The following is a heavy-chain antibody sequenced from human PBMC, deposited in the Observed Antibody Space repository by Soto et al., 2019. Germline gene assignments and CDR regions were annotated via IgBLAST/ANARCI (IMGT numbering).Heavy chain of an antibody. Sequence: SETLSLTCTVSGGSVNSDSYYWGWIRQPPGKGLEWIGSVLNGGNTRYSPSLKSRITISVDTSQNQFSLKLTSVTAADTALYYCARHWGFAVAGSTIDSWGLGTLATVSS. CDR1: GGSVNSDSYY. CDR2: VLNGGNT. J-gene: IGHJ5*01. CDR3: ARHWGFAVAGSTIDS. D-gene: IGHD6-13*01. V-gene: IGHV4-39*01.